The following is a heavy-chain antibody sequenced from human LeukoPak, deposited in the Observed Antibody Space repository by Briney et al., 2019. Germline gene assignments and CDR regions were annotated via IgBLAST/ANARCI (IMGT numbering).Heavy chain of an antibody. CDR1: GFTFSSYA. Sequence: PGGSLRLSCAASGFTFSSYAMNWVRQAPGKGLEWVSVISGSGDSTNYADSVKGRFTISRDNSKNTLYLQMNSLRAEDTAVYFCARDRLQHSFDYWGQGTLVTVSS. V-gene: IGHV3-23*01. D-gene: IGHD4-11*01. CDR2: ISGSGDST. CDR3: ARDRLQHSFDY. J-gene: IGHJ4*02.